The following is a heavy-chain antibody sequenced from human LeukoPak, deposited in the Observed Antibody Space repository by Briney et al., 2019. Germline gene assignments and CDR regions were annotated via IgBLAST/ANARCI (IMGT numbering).Heavy chain of an antibody. Sequence: PSETLSLSCAVYGGSFSGYYWSWIRQPPGKGLEWIGEINHSGSTNYNPSLKSRVTISVDTSKNQFSLKLSSVTAADTAVYYCARKGRQLWLSFDYGAREPWSPSPQ. CDR1: GGSFSGYY. V-gene: IGHV4-34*01. D-gene: IGHD5-18*01. J-gene: IGHJ4*02. CDR2: INHSGST. CDR3: ARKGRQLWLSFDY.